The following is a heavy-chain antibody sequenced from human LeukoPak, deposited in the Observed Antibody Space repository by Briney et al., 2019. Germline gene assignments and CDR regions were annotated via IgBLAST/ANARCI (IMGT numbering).Heavy chain of an antibody. D-gene: IGHD6-6*01. CDR2: IYYSGST. Sequence: PSETLSLTCTVSGGSISSSSYYWGWIRQPPGKGLEWIGSIYYSGSTYYNPSLKSRVTISVDTSKNQFSLKLSSVTAADTAVYYCALSGGAARQDDAFDIWGQGTMVTVSS. V-gene: IGHV4-39*07. J-gene: IGHJ3*02. CDR1: GGSISSSSYY. CDR3: ALSGGAARQDDAFDI.